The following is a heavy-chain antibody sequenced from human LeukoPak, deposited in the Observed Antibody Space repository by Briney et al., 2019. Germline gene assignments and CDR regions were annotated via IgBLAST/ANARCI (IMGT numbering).Heavy chain of an antibody. J-gene: IGHJ4*02. CDR2: IYYSGTT. D-gene: IGHD1-1*01. CDR3: ARQNDRSHDY. V-gene: IGHV4-39*01. CDR1: GGSTRSSSYY. Sequence: SETLSLTCTVSGGSTRSSSYYWGWIRQPPGKGLEWVGSIYYSGTTYSNPSLKSRVTISVDTSKNQFSLKLRSVTAADTAVYYCARQNDRSHDYWGQGTLVTVSS.